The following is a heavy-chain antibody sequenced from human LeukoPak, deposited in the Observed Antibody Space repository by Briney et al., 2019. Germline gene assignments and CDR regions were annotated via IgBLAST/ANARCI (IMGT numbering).Heavy chain of an antibody. CDR1: GYTFTSYD. V-gene: IGHV1-8*01. CDR2: MNLKSGNK. D-gene: IGHD6-19*01. CDR3: ARGWRSGSGLYWQPYFQH. J-gene: IGHJ1*01. Sequence: ASVKVSCKASGYTFTSYDINWVRQATGEGLEWMGWMNLKSGNKGYAQKFQGRVTMTRKTYISTAYMELSSLRSEDTSVYYCARGWRSGSGLYWQPYFQHWGQGTLVTVSS.